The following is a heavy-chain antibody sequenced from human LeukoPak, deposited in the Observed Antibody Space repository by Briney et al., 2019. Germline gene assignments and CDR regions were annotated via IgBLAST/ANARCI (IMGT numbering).Heavy chain of an antibody. CDR3: ARGDDYGDSCPDY. J-gene: IGHJ4*02. CDR1: GYIFTSYG. V-gene: IGHV1-18*01. D-gene: IGHD4-17*01. Sequence: ASVKVSCKASGYIFTSYGFAWVRQAPGQGLEWMGWISALNGNTKYSQKFQGRVTITRDTSASTAYMELSSLRSEDTAVYYCARGDDYGDSCPDYWGQGTLVTVSS. CDR2: ISALNGNT.